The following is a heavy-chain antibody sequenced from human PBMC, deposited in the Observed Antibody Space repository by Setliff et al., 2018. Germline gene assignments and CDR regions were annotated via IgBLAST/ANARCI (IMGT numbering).Heavy chain of an antibody. CDR2: IYYSGDT. V-gene: IGHV4-39*07. CDR3: GRGFSRVEGWGNWFDP. Sequence: PSETLSLTCTVSGGSMITNDYFWGWLRQPQGTGLEWIGRIYYSGDTYYNPSLKSRATVSVDTSTSQFSLRLTSVTAADSAVYYCGRGFSRVEGWGNWFDPWGQGIWVTVSS. D-gene: IGHD3-3*02. CDR1: GGSMITNDYF. J-gene: IGHJ5*02.